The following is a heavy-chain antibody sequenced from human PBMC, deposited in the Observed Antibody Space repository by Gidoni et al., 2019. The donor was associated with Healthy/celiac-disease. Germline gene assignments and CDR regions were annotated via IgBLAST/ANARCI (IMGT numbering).Heavy chain of an antibody. CDR3: ARESSSSSWYAFDI. Sequence: QVQLVQSRSELKKPGASVKVSCKASGYICTSYGMNWVRQAPGQGLEWMGLINTNTGNPTYAQGFTGHFVFSLDTSVSTAYLQISSLKAEDTAVYYCARESSSSSWYAFDIWGQGTMVTVSS. CDR1: GYICTSYG. CDR2: INTNTGNP. D-gene: IGHD6-13*01. J-gene: IGHJ3*02. V-gene: IGHV7-4-1*02.